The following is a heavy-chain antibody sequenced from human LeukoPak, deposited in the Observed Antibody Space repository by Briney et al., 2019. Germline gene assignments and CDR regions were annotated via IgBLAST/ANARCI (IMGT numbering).Heavy chain of an antibody. D-gene: IGHD3-9*01. CDR2: IYTSGST. CDR1: GGSISSYY. V-gene: IGHV4-4*09. Sequence: PSETLSLTCTVSGGSISSYYWSWLRQPPGKGLEWIGYIYTSGSTNYNPSLKSRVTISVDTSKNQFSLKLSSVTAADMAVYYCARRITIGHYYYYYMDVWGKGTTVTVSS. J-gene: IGHJ6*03. CDR3: ARRITIGHYYYYYMDV.